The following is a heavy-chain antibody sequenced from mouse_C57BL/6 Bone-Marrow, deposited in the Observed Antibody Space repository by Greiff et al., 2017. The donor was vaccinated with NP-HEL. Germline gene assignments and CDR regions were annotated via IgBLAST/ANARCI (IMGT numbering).Heavy chain of an antibody. D-gene: IGHD2-5*01. J-gene: IGHJ3*01. CDR3: ARASYSNYSAWFAY. V-gene: IGHV5-16*01. CDR1: GFTFSDYY. Sequence: DVKLVESEGGLVQPGSSMKLSCTASGFTFSDYYMAWVRQVPEKGLEWVANINYDGSSTYYLDSLKSRFIISRDNAKNILYLQMSSLKSEDTATYYCARASYSNYSAWFAYWGQGTLVTVSA. CDR2: INYDGSST.